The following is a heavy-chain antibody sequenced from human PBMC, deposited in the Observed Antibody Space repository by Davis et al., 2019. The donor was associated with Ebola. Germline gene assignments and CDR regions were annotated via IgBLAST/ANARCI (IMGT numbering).Heavy chain of an antibody. Sequence: PGGSLRLSCAASGFTFSSYSMNWVRQAPGKGLEWVSSISSSSSYIYYADSVKGRFTISRDNAKNSLYLQMNSLRAEDTAVYYCARDRSHPTLRYYYYYMDVWGKGTTVTVSS. CDR3: ARDRSHPTLRYYYYYMDV. J-gene: IGHJ6*03. V-gene: IGHV3-21*01. CDR2: ISSSSSYI. D-gene: IGHD2/OR15-2a*01. CDR1: GFTFSSYS.